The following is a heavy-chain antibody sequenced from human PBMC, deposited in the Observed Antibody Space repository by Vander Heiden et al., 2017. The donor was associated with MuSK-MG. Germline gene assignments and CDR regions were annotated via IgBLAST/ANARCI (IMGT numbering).Heavy chain of an antibody. J-gene: IGHJ6*03. CDR3: ARAPYYYYLDA. V-gene: IGHV3-7*01. CDR1: GFTFSSFW. Sequence: EVRLVESGGGLVQSGGSLRLSCNTSGFTFSSFWMTWVRQAPGKGLEWVAHIKQDGNEKYYEASVKGRFTISRDNAQNSVSLQMDTLRPEDTAVYFCARAPYYYYLDAWGEGTTVKVSS. CDR2: IKQDGNEK.